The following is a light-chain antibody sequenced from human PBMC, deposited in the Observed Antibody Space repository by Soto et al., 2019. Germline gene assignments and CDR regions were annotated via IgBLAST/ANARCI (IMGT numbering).Light chain of an antibody. Sequence: ETVLTLSPGTLSLSPGDRATLSCRASQSLTNKYLAWYRQKPRQAPRLLIYGASTRAPGIPVRFSGSGYGTEFTPTTTSLQSEDSAAYYCQEYNNWHPITFGGGTKVDIK. J-gene: IGKJ4*01. CDR1: QSLTNKY. V-gene: IGKV3-15*01. CDR2: GAS. CDR3: QEYNNWHPIT.